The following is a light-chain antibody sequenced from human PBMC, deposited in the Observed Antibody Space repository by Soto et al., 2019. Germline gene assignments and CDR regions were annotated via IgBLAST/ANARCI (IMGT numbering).Light chain of an antibody. J-gene: IGKJ1*01. Sequence: EIVLTQSPATLSLSPGERATLSCRASQSVSSYLAWYQQKPGQAPRLLIYDASNRATGIPARFSGSGSGTDLTLTISRLEPEDLAVYYRQQRSNWPCTFGQGTKVEIK. V-gene: IGKV3-11*01. CDR1: QSVSSY. CDR3: QQRSNWPCT. CDR2: DAS.